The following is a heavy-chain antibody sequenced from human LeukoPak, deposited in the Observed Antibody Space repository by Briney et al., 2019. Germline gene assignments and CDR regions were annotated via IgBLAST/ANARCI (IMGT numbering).Heavy chain of an antibody. CDR3: ARVKAVFGVASYFDY. J-gene: IGHJ4*02. Sequence: PSETLSLTCAVYGGSFSGYYWSWIRQPPGKGLEWIGEINHSGSTNYNPSLKSRVTISVDTSKNQFSLKLSSVTAADTAVYYCARVKAVFGVASYFDYWGQGTLVTVSS. D-gene: IGHD3-3*01. CDR1: GGSFSGYY. CDR2: INHSGST. V-gene: IGHV4-34*01.